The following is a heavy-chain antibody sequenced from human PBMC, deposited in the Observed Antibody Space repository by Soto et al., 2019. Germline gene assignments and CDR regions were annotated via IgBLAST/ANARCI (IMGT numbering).Heavy chain of an antibody. D-gene: IGHD5-12*01. J-gene: IGHJ6*02. CDR1: GFTFSSYG. Sequence: QVQLVESGGGVVQPGRSLRLSCAASGFTFSSYGMHWVRQAPGKVLEWVAVISYDGSNKYYADSVKGRFTISRDNSKNTLYLQMNSLRAEDTAVYYCAKDPWRGYYYYGMDVWGQGTTVTVSS. CDR2: ISYDGSNK. V-gene: IGHV3-30*18. CDR3: AKDPWRGYYYYGMDV.